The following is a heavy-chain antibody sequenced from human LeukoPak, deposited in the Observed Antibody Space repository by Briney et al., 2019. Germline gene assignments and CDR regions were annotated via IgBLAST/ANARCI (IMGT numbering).Heavy chain of an antibody. CDR1: GYTFSSYA. Sequence: ASVKVSCKASGYTFSSYAMNWVRQAPGQGLEWMGWINTNTGNPTYAQGFTGRFVFSLDTSVSTAYLQISSLKAEDTAVYYCASPGRSGSQNDGFDWGQGTLVTVSS. D-gene: IGHD1-26*01. V-gene: IGHV7-4-1*02. J-gene: IGHJ4*02. CDR3: ASPGRSGSQNDGFD. CDR2: INTNTGNP.